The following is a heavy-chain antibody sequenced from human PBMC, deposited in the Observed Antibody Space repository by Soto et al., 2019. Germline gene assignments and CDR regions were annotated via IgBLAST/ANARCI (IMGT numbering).Heavy chain of an antibody. CDR2: IYYSGST. D-gene: IGHD5-12*01. Sequence: QLQLQESGPGLVKPSETLSLNCTVSGGSISSSSYYWGWIRQPPGKGLEWIGSIYYSGSTYYNPSLKSRVTISIDTSTNRFSLKLSSVTAADTAVYYGARSLAEYSGYDQYNWFDPWGQGTLVTVSS. V-gene: IGHV4-39*01. J-gene: IGHJ5*02. CDR3: ARSLAEYSGYDQYNWFDP. CDR1: GGSISSSSYY.